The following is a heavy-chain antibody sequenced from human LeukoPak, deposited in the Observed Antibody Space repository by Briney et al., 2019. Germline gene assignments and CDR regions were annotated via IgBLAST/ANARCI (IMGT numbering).Heavy chain of an antibody. CDR2: ISGDGSST. D-gene: IGHD1-1*01. J-gene: IGHJ4*02. CDR1: GFTFSSYS. CDR3: VRSGNGGNYFDY. Sequence: PGGSLRLSCAASGFTFSSYSMDWVRQAPGKGLVWVSRISGDGSSTSYMDSVKGRFTISRDSAKSTLYLQMDSLRAEDTAVYYCVRSGNGGNYFDYWGQGTLVTVSP. V-gene: IGHV3-74*01.